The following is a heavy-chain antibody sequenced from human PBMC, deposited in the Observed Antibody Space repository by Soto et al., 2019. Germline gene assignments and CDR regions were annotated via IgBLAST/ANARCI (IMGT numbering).Heavy chain of an antibody. J-gene: IGHJ6*02. V-gene: IGHV1-46*01. D-gene: IGHD6-19*01. CDR1: GYTFTSYY. CDR2: INPSGGST. Sequence: ASVKVSCKASGYTFTSYYMHWVQQAPGQGLEWMGIINPSGGSTSYAQKFQGRVTMTRDTSTSTVYMELSSLRSEDTAVYYCARDLRSGWYSTGHYYYGMDVWGQGTTVTVSS. CDR3: ARDLRSGWYSTGHYYYGMDV.